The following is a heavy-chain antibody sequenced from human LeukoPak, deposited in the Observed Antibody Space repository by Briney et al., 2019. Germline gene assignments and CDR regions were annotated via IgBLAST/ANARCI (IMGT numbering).Heavy chain of an antibody. CDR1: GFTFSSYA. CDR3: ARDNPPDY. CDR2: IKQDGSEK. Sequence: GSLRLSCAASGFTFSSYAMHWVRQAPGKGLEWVANIKQDGSEKSYVESVRGRFTISRDNAKNSLYLQLNSLRAEDTALYYCARDNPPDYWGQGTLVTVSS. J-gene: IGHJ4*02. V-gene: IGHV3-7*03.